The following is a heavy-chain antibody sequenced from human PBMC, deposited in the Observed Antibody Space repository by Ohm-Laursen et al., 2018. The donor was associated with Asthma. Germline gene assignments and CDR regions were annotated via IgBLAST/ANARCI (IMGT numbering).Heavy chain of an antibody. CDR3: ARGVAHLSSSQTDYYYGMDV. CDR2: ISAYNGNT. CDR1: GYTFTSYG. J-gene: IGHJ6*02. V-gene: IGHV1-18*01. Sequence: GASVKVSCKASGYTFTSYGISWVRQAPGQGLEWMGWISAYNGNTNYAQKLQGRVTMTTDTSTSTAYMELRSLRSEDTAVYYCARGVAHLSSSQTDYYYGMDVWGQGTTVTVSS. D-gene: IGHD5-12*01.